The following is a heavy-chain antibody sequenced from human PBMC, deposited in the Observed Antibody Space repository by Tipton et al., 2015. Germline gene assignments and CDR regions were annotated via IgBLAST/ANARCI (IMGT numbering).Heavy chain of an antibody. CDR1: GFTFRIYS. V-gene: IGHV3-48*02. D-gene: IGHD3-10*01. CDR2: ISSSSSTI. J-gene: IGHJ4*02. CDR3: AKTSGSGSYYALDY. Sequence: SLRLSCAASGFTFRIYSMNWIRQAPGKGLEWVSYISSSSSTIYYADSVKGRFTISRDNAKNSLYLQMNSLRDEDTAVYYCAKTSGSGSYYALDYWGQGTLATVSS.